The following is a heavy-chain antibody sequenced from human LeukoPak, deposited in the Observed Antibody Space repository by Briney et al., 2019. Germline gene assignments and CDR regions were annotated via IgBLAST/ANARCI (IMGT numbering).Heavy chain of an antibody. CDR3: AKGSGYDYCYGMDV. CDR1: GFTFSSYV. D-gene: IGHD5-12*01. V-gene: IGHV3-23*01. J-gene: IGHJ6*02. CDR2: ISGSGGST. Sequence: GGSLRLSCAASGFTFSSYVMSWVRQAPGKGLEWVSAISGSGGSTYYADSVKGRFTISRDNSKNTLYLQMNSLRAEDTAVYYCAKGSGYDYCYGMDVWGQGTTVTVSS.